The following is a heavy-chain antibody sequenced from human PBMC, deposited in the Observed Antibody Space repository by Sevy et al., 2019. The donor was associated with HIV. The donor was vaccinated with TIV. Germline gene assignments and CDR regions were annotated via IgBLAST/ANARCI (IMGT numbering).Heavy chain of an antibody. J-gene: IGHJ4*02. Sequence: SETLSLTCTVSGGSITSLYWNWIRQPPGKGLEWIANINYNGHINYNPSLKSRVTLSLDTSKNQLSLRLSSVTAADTAMYYCAGENAWGRGYSWGQGTLVTVSS. CDR2: INYNGHI. CDR1: GGSITSLY. V-gene: IGHV4-59*08. D-gene: IGHD3-10*01. CDR3: AGENAWGRGYS.